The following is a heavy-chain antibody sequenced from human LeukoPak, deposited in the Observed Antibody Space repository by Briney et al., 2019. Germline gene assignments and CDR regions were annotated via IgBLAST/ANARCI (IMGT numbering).Heavy chain of an antibody. CDR2: ISSSGSTI. CDR1: GFTFSDYY. CDR3: ARDRDTMVRGRGYYYMDV. D-gene: IGHD3-10*01. J-gene: IGHJ6*03. Sequence: GGSLRLSCAASGFTFSDYYMSWIRQAPGKGLEWVSYISSSGSTIYYADSVKGRFAISRDNAKNSLYLQMNSLRAEDTAVYYCARDRDTMVRGRGYYYMDVWGKGTTVTISS. V-gene: IGHV3-11*01.